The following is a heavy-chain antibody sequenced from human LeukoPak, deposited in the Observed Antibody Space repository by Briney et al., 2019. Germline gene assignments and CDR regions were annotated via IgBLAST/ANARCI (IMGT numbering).Heavy chain of an antibody. CDR3: ATDRPIVGATPAFDY. CDR2: FDPEDGET. Sequence: ASVKVSCKVSGYTLTELSMHWVRQAPGKGLEWMGGFDPEDGETIYAQKFQGRVTMTEDTSTDTAYMELSSLRSEDTAVYYCATDRPIVGATPAFDYWGQGTLVTVSS. V-gene: IGHV1-24*01. CDR1: GYTLTELS. J-gene: IGHJ4*02. D-gene: IGHD1-26*01.